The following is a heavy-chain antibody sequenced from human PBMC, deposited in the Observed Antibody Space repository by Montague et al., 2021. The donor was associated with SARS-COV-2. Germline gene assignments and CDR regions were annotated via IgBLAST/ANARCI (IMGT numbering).Heavy chain of an antibody. J-gene: IGHJ5*02. CDR2: IGGSSTYI. CDR1: GFSFSFYG. V-gene: IGHV3-21*04. Sequence: SLRLSCAASGFSFSFYGMNWVRQAPGKGLEWVSSIGGSSTYIHYADSVKGRFTVSRDNSKNTLYLQMNSLRAEDTAVYYCAKDPRWDFWSGYYFDPWGQGTLVTVSS. CDR3: AKDPRWDFWSGYYFDP. D-gene: IGHD3-3*01.